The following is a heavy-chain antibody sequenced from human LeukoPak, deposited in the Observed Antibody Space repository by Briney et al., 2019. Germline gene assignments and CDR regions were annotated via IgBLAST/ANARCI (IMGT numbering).Heavy chain of an antibody. CDR3: ARGGGQRIAAPRYFQH. Sequence: SETLSLTCTVSGGSISSYYWSWIRQPPGKGLEWIGYIYYSGSTNYNPSLKSRVTISVDTSKNQFSLKLSSVTAADTAVYYCARGGGQRIAAPRYFQHWGQGTLVTVSS. D-gene: IGHD6-6*01. CDR1: GGSISSYY. V-gene: IGHV4-59*01. J-gene: IGHJ1*01. CDR2: IYYSGST.